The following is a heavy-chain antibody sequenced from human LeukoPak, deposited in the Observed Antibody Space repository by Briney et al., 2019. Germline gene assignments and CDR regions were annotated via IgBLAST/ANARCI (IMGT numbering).Heavy chain of an antibody. Sequence: PSETLSLTCTVSGYSISSGYYWGWIRQPPGKGLEWIGSIYHSGSTNYNPSLKSRVTISVDTSKNQFSLKLSSVTAADTAVYYCARGPVGPGVDYWGQGTLVTVSS. CDR3: ARGPVGPGVDY. CDR2: IYHSGST. V-gene: IGHV4-38-2*02. J-gene: IGHJ4*02. CDR1: GYSISSGYY.